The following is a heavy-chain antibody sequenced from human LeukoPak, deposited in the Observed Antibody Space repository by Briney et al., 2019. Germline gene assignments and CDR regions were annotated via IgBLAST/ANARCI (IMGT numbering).Heavy chain of an antibody. V-gene: IGHV4-38-2*01. CDR1: GYSISSGYY. Sequence: SETLSLTCGVSGYSISSGYYWGWIRQSPGKGLEWIGSIYHRGSTYYNPSLKSRVTISVDTSKNQFSLRLGSVIAADTAVYYCARPASTSFYDPFDYWGQGILVTVSS. CDR2: IYHRGST. J-gene: IGHJ4*02. D-gene: IGHD2-2*01. CDR3: ARPASTSFYDPFDY.